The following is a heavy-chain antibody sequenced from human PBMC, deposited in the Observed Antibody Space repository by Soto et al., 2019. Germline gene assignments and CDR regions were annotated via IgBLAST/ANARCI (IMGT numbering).Heavy chain of an antibody. CDR2: INHSGSN. D-gene: IGHD3-9*01. V-gene: IGHV4-34*02. Sequence: QLQQWGAGLLKPSETLSLTCVVSGGAFSTYYYNWIRQSPGKGLERIGEINHSGSNNYSPSLKSRVTMSLDTSKNPFSLKLTSVSAAETAVYYCARGGSNDWQVAFDIWGQGTRVTVSS. CDR3: ARGGSNDWQVAFDI. CDR1: GGAFSTYY. J-gene: IGHJ3*02.